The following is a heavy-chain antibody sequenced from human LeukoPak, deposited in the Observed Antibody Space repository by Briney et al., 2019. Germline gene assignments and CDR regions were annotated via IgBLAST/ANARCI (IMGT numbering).Heavy chain of an antibody. CDR3: ARKRHHYDFWSGYYRGNAFDI. D-gene: IGHD3-3*01. Sequence: SETLSLTCAVYGGSFSGYYWSWIRPPPGKGLEWIGEINHSGSTNYNPSLKSRVTTSVDTSKNQFSLKLSSVTAADTAVYYYARKRHHYDFWSGYYRGNAFDIWGQGTMVTVSS. CDR1: GGSFSGYY. CDR2: INHSGST. V-gene: IGHV4-34*01. J-gene: IGHJ3*02.